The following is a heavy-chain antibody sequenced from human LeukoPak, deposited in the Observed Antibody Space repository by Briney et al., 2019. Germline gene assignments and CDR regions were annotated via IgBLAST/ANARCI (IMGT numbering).Heavy chain of an antibody. CDR3: AREGIVGAQFDY. V-gene: IGHV4-59*01. CDR2: IYYSGST. Sequence: SETLSLTCTVSGGSISSYYWSWIRQPPGKGLEWIGYIYYSGSTNYNPSLKSRVTISVDTSKNQFSLKLSSVTAADTAVYYCAREGIVGAQFDYWGQGTLVTVSS. CDR1: GGSISSYY. J-gene: IGHJ4*02. D-gene: IGHD1-26*01.